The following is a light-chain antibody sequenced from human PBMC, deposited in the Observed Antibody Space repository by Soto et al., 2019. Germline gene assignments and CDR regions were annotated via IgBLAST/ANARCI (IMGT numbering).Light chain of an antibody. V-gene: IGLV2-8*01. J-gene: IGLJ1*01. Sequence: LTQPPSASGSPGQSVTISCTGTSSDVGGYNYVSWYQQHPGKAPKLMIYEVSKRPSGVPDRFSGSKSGNTASLTVSGLQAEDEADYYCSSYAGTFYVFGTGTKVTVL. CDR2: EVS. CDR3: SSYAGTFYV. CDR1: SSDVGGYNY.